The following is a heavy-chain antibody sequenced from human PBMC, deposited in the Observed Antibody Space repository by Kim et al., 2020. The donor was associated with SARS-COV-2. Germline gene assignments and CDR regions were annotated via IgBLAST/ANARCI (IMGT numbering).Heavy chain of an antibody. CDR2: INTVSGDT. V-gene: IGHV1-3*04. Sequence: ASVKVSCKTSGYTFTDYPLYWVRQAPGQGLEWMGWINTVSGDTRSSQNFQGGVTITRDTSANTAYMELSSLRSEDTAVYYCAKKKFFAAGSYSDFDYWGQ. CDR3: AKKKFFAAGSYSDFDY. CDR1: GYTFTDYP. D-gene: IGHD3-10*01. J-gene: IGHJ4*02.